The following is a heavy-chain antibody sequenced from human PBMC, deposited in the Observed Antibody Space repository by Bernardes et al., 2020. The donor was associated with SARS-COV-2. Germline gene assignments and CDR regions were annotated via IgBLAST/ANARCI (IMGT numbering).Heavy chain of an antibody. CDR2: ISYDGSNK. CDR3: ANGFRGDFWSGFYYYYGMDV. D-gene: IGHD3-3*01. V-gene: IGHV3-30*18. CDR1: GFTFSSYG. Sequence: GGSLRLSCAASGFTFSSYGMHWVRQAPGKGLEGVAVISYDGSNKYYADSVKGRFTISRDNSKNTLYLQMNSLRAEDTAVYYCANGFRGDFWSGFYYYYGMDVWGQGTTVTVSS. J-gene: IGHJ6*02.